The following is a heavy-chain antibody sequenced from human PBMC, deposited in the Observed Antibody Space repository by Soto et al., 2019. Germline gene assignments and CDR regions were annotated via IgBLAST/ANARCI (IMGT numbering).Heavy chain of an antibody. J-gene: IGHJ5*02. V-gene: IGHV3-30-3*01. Sequence: GGSLRLSCAASGFTFSSYAMHWVRQAPGKGLEWVAVISYDGSNKYYADSVKGRFTISRDNSKNTLYLQMNSLRAEDTAVYYCARDHVTIFGVPPQWFDPWGQGTLVTVSS. CDR2: ISYDGSNK. CDR3: ARDHVTIFGVPPQWFDP. D-gene: IGHD3-3*01. CDR1: GFTFSSYA.